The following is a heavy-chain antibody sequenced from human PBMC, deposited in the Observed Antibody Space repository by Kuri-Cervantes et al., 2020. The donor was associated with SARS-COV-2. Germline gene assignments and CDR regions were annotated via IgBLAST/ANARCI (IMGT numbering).Heavy chain of an antibody. Sequence: ASVKVSCKASGYTFTSYYMHWVRQAPGQGLEWMGIINPSGGSTSYAQKFQGRVTMTRDTSTSTVYMELSTLRAEDTAVYYCAREWKLYRAFDIWGQGTMVTVSS. D-gene: IGHD2-2*02. CDR1: GYTFTSYY. V-gene: IGHV1-46*01. CDR2: INPSGGST. CDR3: AREWKLYRAFDI. J-gene: IGHJ3*02.